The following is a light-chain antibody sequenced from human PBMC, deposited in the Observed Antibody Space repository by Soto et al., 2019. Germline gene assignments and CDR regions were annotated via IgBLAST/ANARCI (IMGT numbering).Light chain of an antibody. J-gene: IGKJ1*01. CDR1: QSVSSSY. V-gene: IGKV3-20*01. CDR3: QQYAS. Sequence: EIVLTQSPGTLSLSPGERATLSCRASQSVSSSYLAWYQQNPGQAPRLLIYGASSRATGIPDRFSGSGSGTDFTLTISRLEPEDFAVYYCQQYASFGQGTKVEIK. CDR2: GAS.